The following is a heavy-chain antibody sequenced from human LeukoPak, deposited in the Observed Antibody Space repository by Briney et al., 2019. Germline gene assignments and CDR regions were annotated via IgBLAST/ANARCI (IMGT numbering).Heavy chain of an antibody. CDR1: GFAFNLYE. V-gene: IGHV3-21*01. CDR2: ISSSSSYI. CDR3: ARGGFDAFDI. D-gene: IGHD3-16*01. J-gene: IGHJ3*02. Sequence: GGSLRLSCAASGFAFNLYEMNWVRQAPGKGLEWVSSISSSSSYIYYADSVKGRFTISRDNAKNSLHLQMNGLRDEDTAVYYCARGGFDAFDIWGQGTMVTVSS.